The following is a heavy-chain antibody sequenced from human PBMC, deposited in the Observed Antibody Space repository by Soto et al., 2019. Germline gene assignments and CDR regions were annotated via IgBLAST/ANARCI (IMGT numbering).Heavy chain of an antibody. CDR1: GGSFSGYY. CDR3: ARRSSSSLGSLFDP. CDR2: INHSGST. Sequence: NPSETLSLTCAVYGGSFSGYYWSWIRQPPGKGLEWIGEINHSGSTNYNPSLKSRVTISVDTSKNQFSLKLSSVTPTDTAVYYCARRSSSSLGSLFDPWGRGILVTVSS. D-gene: IGHD6-6*01. J-gene: IGHJ5*02. V-gene: IGHV4-34*01.